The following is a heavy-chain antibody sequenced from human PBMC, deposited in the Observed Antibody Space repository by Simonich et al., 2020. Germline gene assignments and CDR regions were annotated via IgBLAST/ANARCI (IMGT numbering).Heavy chain of an antibody. J-gene: IGHJ3*02. Sequence: GGGLVQPGGSLRLSCAASGFTFSSYAMSWVREAPGKGLEWVSAMSGSGGSTYYADSVKGRFTISRDNSKNTLYLQMNSLRAEDTAVYYDAKDLGERITMIVVVIDAFDIWGQGTMVTVSS. CDR2: MSGSGGST. D-gene: IGHD3-22*01. V-gene: IGHV3-23*01. CDR1: GFTFSSYA. CDR3: AKDLGERITMIVVVIDAFDI.